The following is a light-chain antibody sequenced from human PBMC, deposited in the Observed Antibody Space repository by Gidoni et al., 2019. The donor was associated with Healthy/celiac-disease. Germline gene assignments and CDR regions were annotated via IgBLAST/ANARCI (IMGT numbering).Light chain of an antibody. J-gene: IGKJ4*01. Sequence: DMQITRSPSSVSASLGDRVTITCRASQSISSYLNWYQQKPGKAPKLLIYAASSLQSGVPSRFSGSGSGTDFTLTIRSLQPEDFATYYCQQSYSTPLTFGGGTKVEIK. CDR1: QSISSY. CDR3: QQSYSTPLT. CDR2: AAS. V-gene: IGKV1-39*01.